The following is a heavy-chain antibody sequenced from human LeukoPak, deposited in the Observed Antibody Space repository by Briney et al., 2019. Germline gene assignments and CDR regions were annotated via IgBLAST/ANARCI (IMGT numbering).Heavy chain of an antibody. CDR2: IYSRGST. Sequence: GGSLRLSCAASGFTLSSNYMSWVRQARGKGREWVSVIYSRGSTYYADSVKGPFTISRDNSKNTLYLQMNSLRAEDTAVYYCASYGGYSLAGRRDYWGRGTLVTVSS. J-gene: IGHJ4*02. CDR1: GFTLSSNY. CDR3: ASYGGYSLAGRRDY. V-gene: IGHV3-53*01. D-gene: IGHD5-18*01.